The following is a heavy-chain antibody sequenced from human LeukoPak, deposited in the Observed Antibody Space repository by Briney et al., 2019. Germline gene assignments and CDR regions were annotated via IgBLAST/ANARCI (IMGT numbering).Heavy chain of an antibody. D-gene: IGHD2-21*02. CDR3: AKGAYVIVVVTATRLDY. Sequence: GGSLRLSCAASGFTFSSYAMSWVRQAPGKGLEWVSGISGSGANTFYADSVKGRFTISRDNSKSTLYLQINNMRAEDTAVYYCAKGAYVIVVVTATRLDYWGQGTLVTVSS. J-gene: IGHJ4*02. CDR1: GFTFSSYA. V-gene: IGHV3-23*01. CDR2: ISGSGANT.